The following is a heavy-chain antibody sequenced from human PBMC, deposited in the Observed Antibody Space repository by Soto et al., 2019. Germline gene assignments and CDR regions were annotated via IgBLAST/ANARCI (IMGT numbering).Heavy chain of an antibody. CDR1: GFTVSSNY. CDR3: ARYLTAGVVAAPINYYYYYMDV. Sequence: GGSLRLSCAASGFTVSSNYMSWVRQAPGKGLEWVSVIYSGGSTYYADSVKGRFTISRDNSKNTLYLQMNSLRAEDTAVYYCARYLTAGVVAAPINYYYYYMDVWGKGTTVTVSS. J-gene: IGHJ6*03. D-gene: IGHD2-15*01. V-gene: IGHV3-66*01. CDR2: IYSGGST.